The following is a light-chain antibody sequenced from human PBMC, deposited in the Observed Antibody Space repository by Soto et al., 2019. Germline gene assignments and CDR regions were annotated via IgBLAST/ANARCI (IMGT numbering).Light chain of an antibody. CDR3: AAWDDSLNGVV. J-gene: IGLJ2*01. V-gene: IGLV1-44*01. CDR2: TNN. Sequence: QSVLTQPPSASGTPGQRVTISCSGSSSNIGSYSVNWYQQLPRTAPKLLIYTNNQRPSGVPDRFSGSKSGTAASLAISVLQSEDEADYYCAAWDDSLNGVVVGGGTKLTV. CDR1: SSNIGSYS.